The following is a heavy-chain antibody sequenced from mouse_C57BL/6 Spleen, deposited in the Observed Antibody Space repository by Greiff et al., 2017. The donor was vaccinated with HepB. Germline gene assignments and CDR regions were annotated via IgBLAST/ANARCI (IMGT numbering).Heavy chain of an antibody. CDR1: GYSITSGYY. V-gene: IGHV3-6*01. CDR3: ARDSGAYSNYVLFAY. CDR2: ISYDGSN. D-gene: IGHD2-5*01. Sequence: ESGPGLVKPSQSLSLTCSVTGYSITSGYYWNWIRQFPGNILEWMGYISYDGSNNYNPSLKNRISITRDTSKNQFFLKLNSVTTEDTATYYCARDSGAYSNYVLFAYWGQGTLVTVSA. J-gene: IGHJ3*01.